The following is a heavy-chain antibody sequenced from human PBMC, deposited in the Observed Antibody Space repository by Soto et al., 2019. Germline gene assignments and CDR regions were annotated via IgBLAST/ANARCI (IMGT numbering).Heavy chain of an antibody. J-gene: IGHJ4*02. CDR1: GFSLTTGGVG. Sequence: QITLKESGPTLVKPTQTLTLTCTFSGFSLTTGGVGVGWIRQPPGKALEWLALINWDDAKRYSPILKSRLTITKDTTKNQVVLTMTNMAPVDTATYYCAHRPEFGASGVLDYWGQGTLVTVSS. CDR3: AHRPEFGASGVLDY. V-gene: IGHV2-5*02. CDR2: INWDDAK. D-gene: IGHD3-10*01.